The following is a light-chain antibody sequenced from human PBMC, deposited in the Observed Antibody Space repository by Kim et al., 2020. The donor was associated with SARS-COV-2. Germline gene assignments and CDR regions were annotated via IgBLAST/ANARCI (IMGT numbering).Light chain of an antibody. CDR2: LGS. Sequence: PASSSCRSSQSLLHTSGRTYLDWYLQKPGQSPQLLIYLGSNRASGVPDRFSGSGSGTDFTLKISRVEAEDVGVYYCMQALQTPYTFGQGTKLEI. CDR1: QSLLHTSGRTY. V-gene: IGKV2-28*01. CDR3: MQALQTPYT. J-gene: IGKJ2*01.